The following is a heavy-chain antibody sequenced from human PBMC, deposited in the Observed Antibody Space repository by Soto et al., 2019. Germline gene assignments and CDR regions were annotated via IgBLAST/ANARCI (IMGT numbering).Heavy chain of an antibody. D-gene: IGHD6-13*01. V-gene: IGHV1-18*01. CDR3: ARGGEQQLVRGYYFDY. CDR2: ISAYNGNT. J-gene: IGHJ4*02. Sequence: GASVKVSCKASGYTFTSYGISWVRQAPGQGLEWMGWISAYNGNTNYAQKFQGRVTITADESTSTAYMELSSLRSEDTAVYYCARGGEQQLVRGYYFDYWGQGTLVTVSS. CDR1: GYTFTSYG.